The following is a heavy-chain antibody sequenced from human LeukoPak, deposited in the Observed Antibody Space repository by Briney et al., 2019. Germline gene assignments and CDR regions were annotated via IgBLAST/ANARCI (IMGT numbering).Heavy chain of an antibody. CDR3: ANEGYGSTWNGDFDF. CDR2: ISGSGGST. Sequence: GGSLRLSGAASEFTFSSYAMSWVRQAPGKGLEWVSAISGSGGSTYYGDSGKGRLTISRDISKTTWDLQRNSRRPRDTAIYNVANEGYGSTWNGDFDFWGQGTLVTVSS. V-gene: IGHV3-23*01. D-gene: IGHD6-13*01. CDR1: EFTFSSYA. J-gene: IGHJ4*02.